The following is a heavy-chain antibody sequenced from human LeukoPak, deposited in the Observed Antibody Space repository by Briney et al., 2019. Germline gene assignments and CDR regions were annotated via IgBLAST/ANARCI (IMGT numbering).Heavy chain of an antibody. D-gene: IGHD3-10*01. Sequence: TGGSLRLSCAASGFTFSRYGMSWVRQAPGKGLEWVANIKQDGSEKYYVDSVKGRFTISRDNVKNSLYLQMNSLRAEDTAVYYCAREGGYSGSYPFKYYYYYYMDVWGKGTTVTISS. V-gene: IGHV3-7*01. CDR2: IKQDGSEK. J-gene: IGHJ6*03. CDR3: AREGGYSGSYPFKYYYYYYMDV. CDR1: GFTFSRYG.